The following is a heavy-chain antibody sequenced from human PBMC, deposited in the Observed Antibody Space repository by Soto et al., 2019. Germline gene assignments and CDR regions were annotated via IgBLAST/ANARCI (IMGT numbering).Heavy chain of an antibody. CDR1: GGTFSSYA. Sequence: SVKVSCKASGGTFSSYAISWVRQAPGQGLEWMGGIIPIFGAANYAQKFQGRVTITADESTSTAYMELSSLRSEDTAVYYCASERSGFSPPYYFDYWGQGTLVTVSS. CDR3: ASERSGFSPPYYFDY. D-gene: IGHD3-22*01. J-gene: IGHJ4*02. CDR2: IIPIFGAA. V-gene: IGHV1-69*13.